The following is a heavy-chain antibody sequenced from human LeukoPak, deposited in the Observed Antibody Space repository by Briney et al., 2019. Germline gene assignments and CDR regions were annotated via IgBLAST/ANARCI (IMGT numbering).Heavy chain of an antibody. Sequence: PSETLSLTCTVSGVSISNYYWSWIRQPPGKGLEWIGYISYIAGTSYNPSLKSRVTISLATSSNQFSLELSSVTAADTAVYFCVRVRTGTSCYDYWGQGTLVTVSS. D-gene: IGHD2-2*01. CDR3: VRVRTGTSCYDY. V-gene: IGHV4-30-4*08. J-gene: IGHJ4*02. CDR1: GVSISNYY. CDR2: ISYIAGT.